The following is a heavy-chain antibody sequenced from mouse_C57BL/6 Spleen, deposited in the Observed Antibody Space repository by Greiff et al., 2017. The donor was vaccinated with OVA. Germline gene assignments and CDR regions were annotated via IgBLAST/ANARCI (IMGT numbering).Heavy chain of an antibody. J-gene: IGHJ2*01. D-gene: IGHD2-3*01. V-gene: IGHV1-82*01. CDR3: ASEGWSTGYFDY. CDR1: GYAFSSSW. Sequence: QVQLQQSGPELVKPGASVKISCKASGYAFSSSWMNWVKQRPGKGLEWIGRIYPGDGDTNYNGKFKGKATLTADKSSSTAYMQLSSLTSEDSAVYFFASEGWSTGYFDYWGQGTTLTVSS. CDR2: IYPGDGDT.